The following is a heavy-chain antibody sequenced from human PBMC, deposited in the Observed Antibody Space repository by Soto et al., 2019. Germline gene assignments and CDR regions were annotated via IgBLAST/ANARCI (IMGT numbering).Heavy chain of an antibody. V-gene: IGHV3-23*01. D-gene: IGHD1-1*01. Sequence: GGFLRLSCAASGFTFTRYAMSWVRQAPGKGLEWVSSGSGEITYYADSVKGRFTISRDNSKNTLYLQMNSLRADDTAVYYCAKDPHQKSSNWTFFWGQGTLVTVSS. CDR1: GFTFTRYA. CDR2: SGSGEIT. CDR3: AKDPHQKSSNWTFF. J-gene: IGHJ4*02.